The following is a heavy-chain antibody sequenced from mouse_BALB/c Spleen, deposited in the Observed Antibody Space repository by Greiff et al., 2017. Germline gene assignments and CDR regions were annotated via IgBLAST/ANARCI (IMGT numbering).Heavy chain of an antibody. CDR2: INSNGGST. Sequence: EVQGVESGGGLVKPGGSLKLSCAASGFTFSSYYMSWVRQTPEKRLELVAAINSNGGSTYYPDTVKGRFTISRDNAKNTLYLQMSSLKSEDTALYYCARQGASSPFDYWGQGTTLTVSS. J-gene: IGHJ2*01. CDR3: ARQGASSPFDY. D-gene: IGHD1-1*01. V-gene: IGHV5-6-2*01. CDR1: GFTFSSYY.